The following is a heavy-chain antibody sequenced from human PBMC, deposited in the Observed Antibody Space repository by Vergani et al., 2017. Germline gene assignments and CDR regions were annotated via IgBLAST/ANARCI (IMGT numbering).Heavy chain of an antibody. J-gene: IGHJ6*02. Sequence: QVQLQQWGAGLLKPSETLSLTCAVYGGSFSGYYWSWIRQPPGQGLEWIGEINHSGSTNYNPSLKSRVTISVDTSKNQFSLKLSSVTAADTAVYYCARGVPVRGDYGDGNYYYYYGMDVWGQGTTVTVSS. V-gene: IGHV4-34*01. CDR2: INHSGST. CDR1: GGSFSGYY. D-gene: IGHD4-17*01. CDR3: ARGVPVRGDYGDGNYYYYYGMDV.